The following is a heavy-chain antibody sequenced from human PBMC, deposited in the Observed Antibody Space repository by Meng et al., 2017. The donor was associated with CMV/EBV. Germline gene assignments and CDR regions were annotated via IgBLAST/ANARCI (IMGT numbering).Heavy chain of an antibody. CDR1: GFKFSDYV. V-gene: IGHV3-30*04. D-gene: IGHD3-16*01. Sequence: GGSLRLSCAASGFKFSDYVVQWVRQAPGKVPEWLATLSQDGTYTASADSVRGRFTISRDNSRSMLYLDMSSLRVDDTAVYFCVREFSRDVFFDHWGQGTLVTVSS. CDR2: LSQDGTYT. J-gene: IGHJ4*02. CDR3: VREFSRDVFFDH.